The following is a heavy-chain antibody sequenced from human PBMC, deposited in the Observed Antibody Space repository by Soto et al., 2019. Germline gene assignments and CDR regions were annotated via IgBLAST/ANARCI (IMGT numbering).Heavy chain of an antibody. V-gene: IGHV1-69*12. D-gene: IGHD6-19*01. CDR1: GGTFSSYA. CDR2: IIPIFGTA. J-gene: IGHJ6*02. Sequence: QVQLVQSGAEVKKPGSSVKVSCKASGGTFSSYAISWVRQAPGQGPEWMGGIIPIFGTANYAQKFQGRVTITEDEATSTAYMKRSSLRSEDTAVYYCAGEREDIAVAGTGYYYGMDVWGQGTTVTVSS. CDR3: AGEREDIAVAGTGYYYGMDV.